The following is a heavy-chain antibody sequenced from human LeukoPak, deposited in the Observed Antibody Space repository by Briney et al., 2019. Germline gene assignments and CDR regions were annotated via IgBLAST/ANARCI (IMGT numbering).Heavy chain of an antibody. V-gene: IGHV5-51*01. J-gene: IGHJ3*02. CDR2: IYPGDSDT. CDR3: ATTYCSGGSCYDAFDI. D-gene: IGHD2-15*01. CDR1: GYSFTSNW. Sequence: GESLKISCKGSGYSFTSNWIGWVRQMPGKGLEWMGIIYPGDSDTRYSPSSQGQVTISADKSISTAYLQWSSLKASDTAMYYCATTYCSGGSCYDAFDIWGQGTMVTVSS.